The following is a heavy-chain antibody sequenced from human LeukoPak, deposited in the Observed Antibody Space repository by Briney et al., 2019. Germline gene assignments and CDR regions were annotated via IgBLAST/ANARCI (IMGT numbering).Heavy chain of an antibody. J-gene: IGHJ3*02. CDR2: MNPNSGNT. CDR1: GYTFTSYD. Sequence: ASVKVSCKASGYTFTSYDINWVRQATGQGLEWMGWMNPNSGNTGYAQKFQGRVTMTRDTSISTAYMELSRLRSDDTAVYYCASRSGYYYVGGFDAFDIWGQGTMVTVSS. CDR3: ASRSGYYYVGGFDAFDI. V-gene: IGHV1-8*01. D-gene: IGHD3-22*01.